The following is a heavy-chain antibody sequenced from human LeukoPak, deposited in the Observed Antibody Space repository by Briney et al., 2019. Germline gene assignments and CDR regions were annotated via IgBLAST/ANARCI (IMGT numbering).Heavy chain of an antibody. J-gene: IGHJ6*03. V-gene: IGHV3-48*03. Sequence: GGSLRLSCAASGFTFSNYEMHWVRQAPGKGLEWVSYISSSGSDIYYADSVKGRFTISRDNAKNSLYLHMNSLRAEDTAVYYCAKELGATHYYYYYYMDVWGKGTTVTVSS. D-gene: IGHD1-26*01. CDR2: ISSSGSDI. CDR1: GFTFSNYE. CDR3: AKELGATHYYYYYYMDV.